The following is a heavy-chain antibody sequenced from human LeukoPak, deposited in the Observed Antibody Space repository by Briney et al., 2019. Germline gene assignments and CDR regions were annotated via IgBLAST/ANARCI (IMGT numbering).Heavy chain of an antibody. CDR2: INHSGST. Sequence: SETLSLTCAVYGGSFSGYYWSWIRQPPGKGLEWIGEINHSGSTNYNPSLKSRVTISVDTSKNQFSLKLSSVTAADTAVYYCARGFHYYDSSGYPFDYWGQGTLVTVSP. V-gene: IGHV4-34*01. D-gene: IGHD3-22*01. J-gene: IGHJ4*02. CDR3: ARGFHYYDSSGYPFDY. CDR1: GGSFSGYY.